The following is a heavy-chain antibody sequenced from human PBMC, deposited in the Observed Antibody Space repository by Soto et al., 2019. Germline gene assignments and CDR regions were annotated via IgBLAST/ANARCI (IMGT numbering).Heavy chain of an antibody. CDR1: GFSLSTSGVG. Sequence: ISLKESGPTLVKHTQTLTLTCTFSGFSLSTSGVGVGWIRQPPGKALEWLALIYWNNDKHYSPSLKNRLTITKDTSINQVVLTVTNMDPVDTATYYCAHRRGIAASGSFDYLGQGALVTVSS. J-gene: IGHJ4*02. CDR2: IYWNNDK. CDR3: AHRRGIAASGSFDY. V-gene: IGHV2-5*01. D-gene: IGHD6-13*01.